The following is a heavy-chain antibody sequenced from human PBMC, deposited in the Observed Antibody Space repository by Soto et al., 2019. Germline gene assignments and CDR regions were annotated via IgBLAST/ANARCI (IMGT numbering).Heavy chain of an antibody. J-gene: IGHJ4*02. CDR1: GYTFTRSG. Sequence: GASVKVSCKASGYTFTRSGINWVRQATGQGLEWMGWMNPNSGNTGYAQKFQGRVTMTRNTSISTAYMELSSLRSEDTAVYYCARERTVAGNDYWGQGTLVTVSS. D-gene: IGHD6-19*01. V-gene: IGHV1-8*01. CDR3: ARERTVAGNDY. CDR2: MNPNSGNT.